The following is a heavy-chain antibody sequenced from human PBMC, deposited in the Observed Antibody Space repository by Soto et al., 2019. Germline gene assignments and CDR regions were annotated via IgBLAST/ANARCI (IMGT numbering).Heavy chain of an antibody. CDR2: LDPPSGGT. J-gene: IGHJ4*02. CDR3: ATKDYGIFPY. V-gene: IGHV1-2*02. D-gene: IGHD3-10*01. CDR1: GHPFTTYY. Sequence: ASEKASCKVPGHPFTTYYIHRVRQHPGQGLAWMGWLDPPSGGTVYEQTFQGRVTMTRDTSNSPVHMDLSGLTSDARAVYYCATKDYGIFPYWGQGGLVTVSS.